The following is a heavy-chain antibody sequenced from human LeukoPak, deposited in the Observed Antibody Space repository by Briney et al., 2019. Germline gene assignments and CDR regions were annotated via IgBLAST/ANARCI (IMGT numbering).Heavy chain of an antibody. CDR3: AAYYCGGDCYFLDAFDI. Sequence: ASVKVSCKVSGYTLTELSMHWVRQAPGKGLEWMGGFDPEDGETIYAQKFQGRVTITEDTSTDTAYMELSSLRSEDTAVYYCAAYYCGGDCYFLDAFDIWGQGTMVTVSS. D-gene: IGHD2-21*01. J-gene: IGHJ3*02. V-gene: IGHV1-24*01. CDR2: FDPEDGET. CDR1: GYTLTELS.